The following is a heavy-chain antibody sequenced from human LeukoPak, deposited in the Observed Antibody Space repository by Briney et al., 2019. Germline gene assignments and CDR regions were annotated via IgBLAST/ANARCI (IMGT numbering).Heavy chain of an antibody. CDR3: AKARTGVGASFDY. V-gene: IGHV3-23*01. CDR2: ISGSGGST. J-gene: IGHJ4*02. D-gene: IGHD1-26*01. CDR1: GFTFSSYD. Sequence: GGSLRLSCAASGFTFSSYDMSWVRQAPGKGLEWVSPISGSGGSTYYADSVKGRFTISRDNSKNTLYLQMNSLRAEDTAVYYCAKARTGVGASFDYWGQGTLVTVSS.